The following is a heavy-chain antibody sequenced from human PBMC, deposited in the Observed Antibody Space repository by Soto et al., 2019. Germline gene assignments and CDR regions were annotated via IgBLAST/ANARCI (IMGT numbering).Heavy chain of an antibody. Sequence: SETLSLTCAVYGGSFSGYYWSWIRQPPGKGLEWIGEINHSGSTNYNPSLKSRVTISVDTSKNQFSLKLSSVTAADTAVYYCARRSYGDYQFSFDYWGQGTLVTVSS. CDR3: ARRSYGDYQFSFDY. CDR1: GGSFSGYY. J-gene: IGHJ4*02. D-gene: IGHD4-17*01. CDR2: INHSGST. V-gene: IGHV4-34*01.